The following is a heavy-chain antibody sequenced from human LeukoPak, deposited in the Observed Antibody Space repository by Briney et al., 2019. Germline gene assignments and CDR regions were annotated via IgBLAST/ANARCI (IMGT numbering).Heavy chain of an antibody. CDR1: GFTFSGSA. J-gene: IGHJ6*03. D-gene: IGHD2-2*01. V-gene: IGHV3-73*01. CDR2: IRRKGNNYVT. Sequence: GGSLRLSCTASGFTFSGSALHWVRQPSGKGLEWIARIRRKGNNYVTAYAASVRGRFTISRDDSETTTFLQMNSLKIEDTALYYCTSGYAGNSDYHYYMDVWGKGTTVAVSS. CDR3: TSGYAGNSDYHYYMDV.